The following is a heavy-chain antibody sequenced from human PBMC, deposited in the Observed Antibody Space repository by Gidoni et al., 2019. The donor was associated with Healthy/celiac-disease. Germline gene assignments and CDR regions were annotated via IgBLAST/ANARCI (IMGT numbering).Heavy chain of an antibody. CDR1: GGTFSSYA. V-gene: IGHV1-69*01. CDR3: ARERVAAAGREAWFDP. Sequence: QVQLVQSGAAVKKPGSSVKVSCTASGGTFSSYAISWVRQAPGQGLEWMGGIFPIFGKANYEQKFQSRVTITADESTSTAYMELSSLRSEETAVYYCARERVAAAGREAWFDPWGQGTLVTVSS. J-gene: IGHJ5*02. D-gene: IGHD6-13*01. CDR2: IFPIFGKA.